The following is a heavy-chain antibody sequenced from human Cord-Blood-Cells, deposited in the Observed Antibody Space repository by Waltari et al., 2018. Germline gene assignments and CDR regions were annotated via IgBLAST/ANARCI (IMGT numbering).Heavy chain of an antibody. CDR1: GGSISSSSYY. Sequence: QLQLQESGPGLVKPSETLSLTCTVSGGSISSSSYYWGWIRQPPGKGLEWIGSIYYSGGTYDNPSLESRVTISVDTSKNQFSLKLSSVTAADTAVYYCARRRVGRALDYWGQGTLVTVSS. D-gene: IGHD3-10*01. CDR3: ARRRVGRALDY. CDR2: IYYSGGT. V-gene: IGHV4-39*07. J-gene: IGHJ4*02.